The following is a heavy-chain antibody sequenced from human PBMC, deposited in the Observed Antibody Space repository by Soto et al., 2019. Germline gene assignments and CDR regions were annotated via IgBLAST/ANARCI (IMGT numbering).Heavy chain of an antibody. J-gene: IGHJ5*02. CDR1: GYSFTSYW. D-gene: IGHD6-6*01. Sequence: GESLKISCKGSGYSFTSYWIGWVRQMPGKGLEWMGIIYPGDSDTRYSPSFQGQVTISADKSISTAYLQWSSLKASDTAMYYCARRASGYRSSSERGLDPWGQGTLVTVYS. CDR3: ARRASGYRSSSERGLDP. V-gene: IGHV5-51*01. CDR2: IYPGDSDT.